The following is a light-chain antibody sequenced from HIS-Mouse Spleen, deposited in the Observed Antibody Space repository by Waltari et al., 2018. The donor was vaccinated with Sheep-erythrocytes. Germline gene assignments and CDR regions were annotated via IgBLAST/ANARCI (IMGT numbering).Light chain of an antibody. CDR3: YSTDSSGNRDV. CDR1: ALPKKY. Sequence: SYELTQPPSVSVSPGQTARITCSGDALPKKYAYWYQQKSGQAPVLVIYEDSKRPSGRPERFSGSSSGTMATLTISGAQVEDEADYYCYSTDSSGNRDVFGTGTKVTVL. J-gene: IGLJ1*01. CDR2: EDS. V-gene: IGLV3-10*01.